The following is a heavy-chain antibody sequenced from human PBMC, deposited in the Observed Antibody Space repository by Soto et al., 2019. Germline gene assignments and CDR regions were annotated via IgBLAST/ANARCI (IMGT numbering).Heavy chain of an antibody. Sequence: EVQLMQSGAEVKKPGESLKISCKGSGYSFTSYWIGWVRQMPGKGLEWMGIIYPGDSDTRYSPSFQGQVTISADKSISTAYLQWSSLKASDTAMYYCARTSAAGKYYYGMDVWGQGTTVTVSS. J-gene: IGHJ6*02. CDR3: ARTSAAGKYYYGMDV. CDR1: GYSFTSYW. D-gene: IGHD6-13*01. V-gene: IGHV5-51*01. CDR2: IYPGDSDT.